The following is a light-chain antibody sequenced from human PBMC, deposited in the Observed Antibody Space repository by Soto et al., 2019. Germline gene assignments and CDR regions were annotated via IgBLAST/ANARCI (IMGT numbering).Light chain of an antibody. J-gene: IGKJ2*01. CDR1: QGISSF. CDR2: AAS. Sequence: DIQLTQSPSFLSASVGDRVTITCRASQGISSFLAWYQQKPGGTPKLLIYAASTLQSGVPSRFSDSGSGTDFTLTITSLQPEDFATYYCQQLHTYPYTFGQGTKLEIK. V-gene: IGKV1-9*01. CDR3: QQLHTYPYT.